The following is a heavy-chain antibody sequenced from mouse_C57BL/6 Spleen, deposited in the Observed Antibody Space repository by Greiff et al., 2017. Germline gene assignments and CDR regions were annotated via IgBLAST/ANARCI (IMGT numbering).Heavy chain of an antibody. J-gene: IGHJ3*01. CDR1: GYTFTDYY. CDR2: INPNNGGT. V-gene: IGHV1-26*01. CDR3: ARSSPGAY. Sequence: VQLQQSGPELVKPGASVKISCKASGYTFTDYYMNWVKQSHGKSLEWIGDINPNNGGTSYNQKFKGKATLTVDKSSSTAYMELRSLTSEDSAVYYCARSSPGAYWGQGTLVTVSA. D-gene: IGHD1-1*01.